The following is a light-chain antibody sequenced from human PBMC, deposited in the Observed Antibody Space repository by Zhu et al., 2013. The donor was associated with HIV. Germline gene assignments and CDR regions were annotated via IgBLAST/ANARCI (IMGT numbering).Light chain of an antibody. CDR2: AAS. CDR3: QHLDSFPPYT. CDR1: QDINIY. J-gene: IGKJ2*01. Sequence: IQLTQSPSSLSASVGDRVTITCRASQDINIYLAWYQQTSGRAPKLLIYAASTLQSGVPSRFSGSGSGTDFTLTISSLQPEDFATYFCQHLDSFPPYTFGQGTKLEI. V-gene: IGKV1-9*01.